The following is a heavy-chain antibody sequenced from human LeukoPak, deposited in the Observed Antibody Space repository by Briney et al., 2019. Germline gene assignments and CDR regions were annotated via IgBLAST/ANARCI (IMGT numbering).Heavy chain of an antibody. CDR1: GVSISNSIYY. CDR3: ASLVYQIYFDY. J-gene: IGHJ4*02. CDR2: IYYSGST. Sequence: SETLSLTCTVSGVSISNSIYYWRWIRQPPGKGLEWIGSIYYSGSTYYNPSLKSRVTISVDTSKNQFALRLSSVTAADTAVYYCASLVYQIYFDYWGQGTMVTVSS. V-gene: IGHV4-39*01. D-gene: IGHD2-8*01.